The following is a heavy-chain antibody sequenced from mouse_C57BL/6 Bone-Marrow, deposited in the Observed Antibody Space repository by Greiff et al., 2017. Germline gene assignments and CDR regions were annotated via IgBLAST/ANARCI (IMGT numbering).Heavy chain of an antibody. CDR2: LSDGGSYT. CDR3: ARGGWLLLLMDY. D-gene: IGHD2-3*01. CDR1: GFTISSYA. J-gene: IGHJ4*01. V-gene: IGHV5-4*01. Sequence: EVHLVESGGGLVKPGGSLKLSCAASGFTISSYAMSWVRQTTAKRLEWVATLSDGGSYTYYPAYVKGRFTISRDNAKNNLYLQMSLLKSEDTAMYYCARGGWLLLLMDYWGQGTSVTVSS.